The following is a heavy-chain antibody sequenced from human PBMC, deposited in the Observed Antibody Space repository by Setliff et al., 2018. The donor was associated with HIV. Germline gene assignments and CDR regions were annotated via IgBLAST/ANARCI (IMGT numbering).Heavy chain of an antibody. D-gene: IGHD3-22*01. CDR1: GDSVGSGRYS. CDR3: ARYDMPSSDSSGYYYDS. J-gene: IGHJ5*01. CDR2: IYSSGST. V-gene: IGHV4-31*03. Sequence: SETLSLTCTVSGDSVGSGRYSWTWIRQHPGKGLEWIGYIYSSGSTHYNPSLQSRVVISLDSSKNQFSLKLSSVTAADTAVYYCARYDMPSSDSSGYYYDSWGQGTLVTVSS.